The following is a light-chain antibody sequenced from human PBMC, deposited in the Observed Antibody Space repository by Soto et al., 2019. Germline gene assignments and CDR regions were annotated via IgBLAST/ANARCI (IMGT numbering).Light chain of an antibody. J-gene: IGKJ2*01. CDR1: QSVSSRY. V-gene: IGKV3-20*01. CDR3: QQYGSSVMYT. Sequence: EIVLTQSPGTLSLSPGERATLSCRASQSVSSRYLAWYQQKXGXAPRLLIYGASSRATGIPDRFSGSGSGTDFTLTISRLEPEDFAVYYCQQYGSSVMYTFGQGTKLEIK. CDR2: GAS.